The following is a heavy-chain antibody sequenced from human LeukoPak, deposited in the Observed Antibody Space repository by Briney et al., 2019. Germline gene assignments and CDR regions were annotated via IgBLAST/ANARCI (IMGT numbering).Heavy chain of an antibody. CDR3: TRGVRQLGNLFDY. J-gene: IGHJ4*02. CDR1: GGTFSSYA. D-gene: IGHD6-6*01. CDR2: IIPIFGTA. V-gene: IGHV1-69*01. Sequence: SVEVSCKASGGTFSSYAISWVRQAPGQGLEWMGGIIPIFGTANYAQKLQGRDTITAEETTSTAYMELSSLRSDATAVYYCTRGVRQLGNLFDYWGEGTLVTVSS.